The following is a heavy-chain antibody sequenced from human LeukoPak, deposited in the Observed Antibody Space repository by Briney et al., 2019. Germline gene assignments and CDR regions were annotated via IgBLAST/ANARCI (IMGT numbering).Heavy chain of an antibody. Sequence: GGSLRLSCAASGFTFSSYAMHWVRQAPGKGLEWVAFIWYDGSNKYYAHSVKGRFTISRDNSRNTLFLQMNSLRAEDTAVYYCATDRATQYFDYWGQGTLVSVSS. CDR1: GFTFSSYA. J-gene: IGHJ4*02. V-gene: IGHV3-33*08. CDR2: IWYDGSNK. D-gene: IGHD2-15*01. CDR3: ATDRATQYFDY.